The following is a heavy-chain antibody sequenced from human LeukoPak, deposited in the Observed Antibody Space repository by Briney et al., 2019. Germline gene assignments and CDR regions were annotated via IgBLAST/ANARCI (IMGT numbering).Heavy chain of an antibody. J-gene: IGHJ4*02. V-gene: IGHV3-23*01. D-gene: IGHD1-26*01. CDR1: GFTFSSYG. Sequence: GGSLRLSCAASGFTFSSYGMSWVRQAPGKGLEWVSAISGSGGSTYYADSVKGRFTISRDNSKNTLYLQMNSLRAEDTALYFCAQWSRYFDYWGQGTLVTVSS. CDR2: ISGSGGST. CDR3: AQWSRYFDY.